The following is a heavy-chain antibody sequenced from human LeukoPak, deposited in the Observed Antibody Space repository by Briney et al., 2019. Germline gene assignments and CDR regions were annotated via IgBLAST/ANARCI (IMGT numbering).Heavy chain of an antibody. Sequence: GGSLRLSCAASGFSISTYGMHWVRQAPGKGLEWVAVLWYDGVNTYYADAVKGRFTISRDNSKNTLYLQMNSLRAEDAAVYYCARAQDSSSWYLDSWGQGTLVTVSS. CDR3: ARAQDSSSWYLDS. CDR2: LWYDGVNT. D-gene: IGHD6-13*01. CDR1: GFSISTYG. V-gene: IGHV3-33*01. J-gene: IGHJ4*02.